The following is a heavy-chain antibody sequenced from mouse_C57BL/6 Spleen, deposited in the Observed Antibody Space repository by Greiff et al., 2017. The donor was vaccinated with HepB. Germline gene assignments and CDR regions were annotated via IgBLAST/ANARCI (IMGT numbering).Heavy chain of an antibody. V-gene: IGHV1-69*01. CDR1: GYTFTSYW. D-gene: IGHD4-1*01. Sequence: QVQLQQPGAELVMPGASVKLSCKASGYTFTSYWMHWVKQRPGQGLEWIGEIDPSDSYTNYNQKFKGKSTLTVDKSSSTAYMQLSSLTSEDSAVYCCARGEEKLGDYWGQGTTLTVSS. J-gene: IGHJ2*01. CDR2: IDPSDSYT. CDR3: ARGEEKLGDY.